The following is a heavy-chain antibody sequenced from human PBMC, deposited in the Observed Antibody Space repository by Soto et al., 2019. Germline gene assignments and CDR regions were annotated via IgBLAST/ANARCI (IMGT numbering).Heavy chain of an antibody. V-gene: IGHV1-18*01. D-gene: IGHD6-19*01. CDR2: ISGYNGNT. CDR1: GYTFSNYG. CDR3: SRFIMVGGWFDPNYYHGMDV. Sequence: QVQLVQSGAEVKKPGASVTVSCKTSGYTFSNYGINWVRQAPGQGHEWMGWISGYNGNTNYAQTVQRRVTMTTDTSTGTVYMELRSLKSDDTAIYYCSRFIMVGGWFDPNYYHGMDVWGQGTTVTVSS. J-gene: IGHJ6*02.